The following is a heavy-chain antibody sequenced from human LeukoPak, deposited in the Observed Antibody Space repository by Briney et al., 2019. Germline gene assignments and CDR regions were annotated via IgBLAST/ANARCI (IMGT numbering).Heavy chain of an antibody. CDR2: TNSDGSTI. CDR1: GFTFSSYL. CDR3: AREIAAAGVNFDY. J-gene: IGHJ4*02. D-gene: IGHD6-13*01. V-gene: IGHV3-74*01. Sequence: GGSLRLSCAASGFTFSSYLMHWVRQAPGKGLVWVSRTNSDGSTISYADSVKGRFTISRDNAKNTLYLQMNSLRAEDTAVYYCAREIAAAGVNFDYWGQGTLVTVSS.